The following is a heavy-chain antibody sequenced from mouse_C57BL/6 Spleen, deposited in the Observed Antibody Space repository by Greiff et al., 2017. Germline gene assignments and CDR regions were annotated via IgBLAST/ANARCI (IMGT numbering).Heavy chain of an antibody. CDR1: GYTFTDYN. J-gene: IGHJ4*01. CDR3: ARNGPYYSYAMDY. Sequence: EVQLHQSGPELVKPGASVKMSCKASGYTFTDYNMHWVKQSHGKSLEWIGYINPNNGGTSYNQKFKGKATLTVNKSSSTAYMELRSLTSEDSAVYYCARNGPYYSYAMDYWGQGTSVTVSS. D-gene: IGHD2-12*01. V-gene: IGHV1-22*01. CDR2: INPNNGGT.